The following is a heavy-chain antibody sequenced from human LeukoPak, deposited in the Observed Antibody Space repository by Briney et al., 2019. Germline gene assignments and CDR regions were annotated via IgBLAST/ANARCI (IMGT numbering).Heavy chain of an antibody. CDR3: ARGPTWIQLWLQFDY. D-gene: IGHD5-18*01. J-gene: IGHJ4*02. V-gene: IGHV1-46*01. CDR1: GYTFTSYY. Sequence: ASVKVSCEASGYTFTSYYMHWVRQAPGQGLEWMGIINPSGGSTSYAQKLQGRVTMTRDTSTSTVYMELSSLRSEDTAVYYCARGPTWIQLWLQFDYWGQGTLVTVSS. CDR2: INPSGGST.